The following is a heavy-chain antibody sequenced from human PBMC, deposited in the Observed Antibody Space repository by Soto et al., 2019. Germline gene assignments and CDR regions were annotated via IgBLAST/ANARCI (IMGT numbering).Heavy chain of an antibody. V-gene: IGHV1-3*01. CDR1: GYTFTSYA. Sequence: ASVKVSCKASGYTFTSYAMHWVRQAPGQRLEWMGWINAGNGNTKYSQKFQGRVTITRDTSASTAYMELSSLRSEDTAVYYCASEYCSGGSCLLYYGMDVWGQGTTVTVSS. J-gene: IGHJ6*02. D-gene: IGHD2-15*01. CDR3: ASEYCSGGSCLLYYGMDV. CDR2: INAGNGNT.